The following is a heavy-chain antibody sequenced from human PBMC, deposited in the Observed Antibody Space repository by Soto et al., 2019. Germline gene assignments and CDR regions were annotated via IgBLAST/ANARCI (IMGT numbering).Heavy chain of an antibody. CDR2: ISNTARTI. Sequence: VQVVESGGGLIQPGGSLRLSCAGSGFDFSNDNMDWVRQAPGKGLEWISYISNTARTIFYADSVKGRFTISRDNARNSLFLQMNSLRDEDTAVYYCARDGSRGYDMDVWGQGTTVTVSS. D-gene: IGHD1-1*01. J-gene: IGHJ6*02. CDR1: GFDFSNDN. V-gene: IGHV3-48*02. CDR3: ARDGSRGYDMDV.